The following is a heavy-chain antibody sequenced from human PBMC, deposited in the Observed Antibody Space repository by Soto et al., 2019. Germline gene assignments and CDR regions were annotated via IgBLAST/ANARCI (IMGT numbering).Heavy chain of an antibody. CDR2: INAGNGNT. D-gene: IGHD2-8*01. V-gene: IGHV1-3*01. CDR1: GYTFTSYA. Sequence: GASVKVSCKASGYTFTSYAMHWVRQARGQRLEWMGWINAGNGNTKYSQKFQGRVTITRDTSASTAYMELSSLRSEDTAVYYCARSTSPLIVYDSSYYYGMDVWGQGSTVTAPS. CDR3: ARSTSPLIVYDSSYYYGMDV. J-gene: IGHJ6*02.